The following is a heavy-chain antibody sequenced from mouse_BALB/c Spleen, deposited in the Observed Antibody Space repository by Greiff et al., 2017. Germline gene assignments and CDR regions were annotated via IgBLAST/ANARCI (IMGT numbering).Heavy chain of an antibody. Sequence: VQLKQSGAELVKPGASVKLSCTASGFNIKDTYMHWVKQRPEQGLEWIGRIDPANGNTKYDPKFQGKATITADTSSSTAYMELRSLTSEDSAVYYCTRDLTIGFLAYWGQGTTLTVSS. CDR3: TRDLTIGFLAY. CDR1: GFNIKDTY. CDR2: IDPANGNT. J-gene: IGHJ2*01. D-gene: IGHD2-14*01. V-gene: IGHV14-3*02.